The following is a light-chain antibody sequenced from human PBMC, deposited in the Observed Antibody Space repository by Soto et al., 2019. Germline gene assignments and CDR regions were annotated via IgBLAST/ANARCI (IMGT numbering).Light chain of an antibody. CDR3: QQFNNYPLT. CDR1: QGVKND. V-gene: IGKV1-6*01. CDR2: AAS. J-gene: IGKJ4*01. Sequence: AIQMTQSPSSLSASVGDRVTITCRASQGVKNDLGWYQQRPGKAPKLLIYAASSLQSGVPSRFSGSGSGTDFTLTISSLQPEDFATYYCQQFNNYPLTFGGGTKVDI.